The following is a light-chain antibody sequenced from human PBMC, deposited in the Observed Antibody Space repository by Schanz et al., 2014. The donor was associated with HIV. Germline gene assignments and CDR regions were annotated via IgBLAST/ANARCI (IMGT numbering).Light chain of an antibody. CDR1: QSVSTK. CDR3: QQYSTSPRT. J-gene: IGKJ1*01. Sequence: ETVMTQSPATLSVSPGERATLSCRASQSVSTKLAWYQQKPGQPPRLLIYGASRRAAGVPDRFSGGGSGTDFTLTISRLEPEDVAVYSCQQYSTSPRTFGQGTKVEIK. V-gene: IGKV3-20*01. CDR2: GAS.